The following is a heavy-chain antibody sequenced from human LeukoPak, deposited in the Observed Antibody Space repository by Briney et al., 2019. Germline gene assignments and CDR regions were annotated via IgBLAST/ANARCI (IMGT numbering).Heavy chain of an antibody. J-gene: IGHJ1*01. D-gene: IGHD3-16*02. Sequence: GGSLRLFCAASGFTLCDYYVRWIRQAPGKGLEWVSYISSSSSYTNYADSVKGRFTISRDNAKNALYLQKISAIDDDTAVYYCARGVISAEYFQHWGQGTLVTVSS. CDR1: GFTLCDYY. CDR3: ARGVISAEYFQH. V-gene: IGHV3-11*06. CDR2: ISSSSSYT.